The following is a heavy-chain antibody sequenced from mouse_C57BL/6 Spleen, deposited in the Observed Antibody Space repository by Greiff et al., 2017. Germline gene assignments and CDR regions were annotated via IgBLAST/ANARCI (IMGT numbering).Heavy chain of an antibody. CDR3: TRDYGSPYAMDY. V-gene: IGHV5-9-1*02. Sequence: EVQLQESGEGLVKPGGSLKLSCAASGFTFSSYAMSWVRQTPEKRLEWVAYISSGGDYIYYAATVKGRFTISRDNARNTLYLQMSSLKSEDTAMYYCTRDYGSPYAMDYWGQGTSVTVSS. CDR2: ISSGGDYI. J-gene: IGHJ4*01. D-gene: IGHD1-1*01. CDR1: GFTFSSYA.